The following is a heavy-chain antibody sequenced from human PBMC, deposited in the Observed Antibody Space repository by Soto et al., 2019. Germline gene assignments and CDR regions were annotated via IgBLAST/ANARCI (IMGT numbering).Heavy chain of an antibody. V-gene: IGHV4-30-4*01. CDR2: IYYSGST. Sequence: PSETLSLTCTVSGGSISSGDYYWSWIRQPPGKGLEWIGYIYYSGSTCYNPSLKSRVTISVDTSKNQFSLKLSSVTAADTAVYYCARSLYDYPRTAWFDPWGQGTLVTVSS. J-gene: IGHJ5*02. CDR3: ARSLYDYPRTAWFDP. D-gene: IGHD3-16*01. CDR1: GGSISSGDYY.